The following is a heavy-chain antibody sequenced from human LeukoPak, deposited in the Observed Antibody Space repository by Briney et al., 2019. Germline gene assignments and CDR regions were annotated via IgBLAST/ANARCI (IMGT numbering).Heavy chain of an antibody. V-gene: IGHV4-59*01. CDR1: GGSISSYY. J-gene: IGHJ3*02. D-gene: IGHD6-19*01. CDR3: ARGWKQWLGVFDI. Sequence: PSETLSLTCTVSGGSISSYYWSWLRQPPGKGLEWIGYIYYSGSTNYSPSLKSRVTISVDTSRDQLSLNLKSVTAADTSVYFCARGWKQWLGVFDIWGQGTRVIVSS. CDR2: IYYSGST.